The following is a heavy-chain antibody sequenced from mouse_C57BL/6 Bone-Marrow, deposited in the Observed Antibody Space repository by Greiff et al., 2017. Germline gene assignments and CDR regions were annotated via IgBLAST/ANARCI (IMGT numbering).Heavy chain of an antibody. J-gene: IGHJ2*01. CDR2: IYPGGGYT. CDR3: ARDDGYSEGYFDY. D-gene: IGHD2-3*01. Sequence: QVQLKESGAELVRPGTSVKMSCKASGYTFTNYWIGWAKQRPGHGLEWIGDIYPGGGYTNYNEKFKGKATLTADKSSSTAYMQFSSLTSEDSAIYYCARDDGYSEGYFDYWGQGTTLTVSS. CDR1: GYTFTNYW. V-gene: IGHV1-63*01.